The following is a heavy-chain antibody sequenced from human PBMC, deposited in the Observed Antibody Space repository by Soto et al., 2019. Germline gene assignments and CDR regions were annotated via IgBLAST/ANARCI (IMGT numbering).Heavy chain of an antibody. CDR1: GGTFSSYA. Sequence: QVQLVQSGAEVKNPGSSVKVSCKAPGGTFSSYAISWVRQAPGQGLEWMGGDIPIFDTPNYAPKFQGRVTFTADESTSTAYMELSSLRSDATAVYYCARDRSGLFDYWGQGTLVTVSS. D-gene: IGHD1-26*01. CDR3: ARDRSGLFDY. V-gene: IGHV1-69*01. J-gene: IGHJ4*02. CDR2: DIPIFDTP.